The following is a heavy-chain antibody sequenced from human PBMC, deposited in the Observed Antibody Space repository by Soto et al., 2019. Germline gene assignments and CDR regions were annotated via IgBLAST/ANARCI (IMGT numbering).Heavy chain of an antibody. D-gene: IGHD3-10*01. V-gene: IGHV1-46*03. CDR3: AFYSKAEDGIRYL. Sequence: VRQAPGRGLEWMGLINPSGARTSSAQSFQGKVTVTSDTSTSTVYMELSSLRSEDTAVYYCAFYSKAEDGIRYL. CDR2: INPSGART. J-gene: IGHJ2*01.